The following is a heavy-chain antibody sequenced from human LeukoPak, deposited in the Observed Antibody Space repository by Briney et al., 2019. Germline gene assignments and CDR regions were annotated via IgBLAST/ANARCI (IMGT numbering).Heavy chain of an antibody. CDR1: GYTFTNYG. J-gene: IGHJ4*02. D-gene: IGHD1-1*01. CDR2: ISAYNGNT. V-gene: IGHV1-18*01. CDR3: ARRLERHHDFDY. Sequence: GASVKVSCKASGYTFTNYGISWVLQAPGQGLEWVGWISAYNGNTKYAQKLQGRVTMTTDTSASAAYMELRSLRSDDTAMYYCARRLERHHDFDYWGQGTLVTVSS.